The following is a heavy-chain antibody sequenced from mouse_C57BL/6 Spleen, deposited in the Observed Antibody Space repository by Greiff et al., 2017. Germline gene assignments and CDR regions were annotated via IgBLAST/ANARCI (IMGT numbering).Heavy chain of an antibody. CDR2: IWSDGST. CDR1: GFSLTSYG. J-gene: IGHJ4*01. V-gene: IGHV2-6-1*01. Sequence: VKLMESGPGLVAPSQSLSITCTVSGFSLTSYGVHWVRQPPGKGLEWLVVIWSDGSTTYNSALKSRLSISKDNSKSQVFLQMNSLQTDDTAMYYCARHSSYDDAMDYWGQGTSVTVSS. D-gene: IGHD2-12*01. CDR3: ARHSSYDDAMDY.